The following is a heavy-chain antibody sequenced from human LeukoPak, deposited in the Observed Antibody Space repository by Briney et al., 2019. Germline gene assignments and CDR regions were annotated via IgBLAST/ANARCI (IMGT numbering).Heavy chain of an antibody. CDR1: GGSISSYY. CDR3: ARDHGTGTNYYFDY. V-gene: IGHV4-4*07. Sequence: PSETLSLTCTASGGSISSYYWSWIRQPAGKGLEWIGRIYTSGSTNYNPSLKSRVTISVDKSKNQFSLKLSSVTAADTAVYYCARDHGTGTNYYFDYWGQGTLVTVSS. CDR2: IYTSGST. J-gene: IGHJ4*02. D-gene: IGHD1-7*01.